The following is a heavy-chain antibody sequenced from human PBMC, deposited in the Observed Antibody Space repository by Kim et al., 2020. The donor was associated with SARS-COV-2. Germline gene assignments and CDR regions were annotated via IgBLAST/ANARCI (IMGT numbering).Heavy chain of an antibody. CDR2: IIPIFGTA. J-gene: IGHJ6*01. V-gene: IGHV1-69*13. Sequence: SVKVSCKASGGTFSSYAISWVRQAPGQVLEWMGGIIPIFGTANYAQKFQGKVTITADESTSTAYMELSSLGSKDTAVYYCARRREYSSPCDSYYSLDVW. D-gene: IGHD6-6*01. CDR1: GGTFSSYA. CDR3: ARRREYSSPCDSYYSLDV.